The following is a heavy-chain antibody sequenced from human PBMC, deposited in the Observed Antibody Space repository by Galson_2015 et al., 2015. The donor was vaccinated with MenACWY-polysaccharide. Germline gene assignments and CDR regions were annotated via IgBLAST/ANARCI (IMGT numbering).Heavy chain of an antibody. CDR2: LNPNSGNT. Sequence: SVKVACKASGYTFTSSDINWVRQATGQGLEWMGWLNPNSGNTGYAQKFQGRVTMTRNTSISTAYMELSGLRSEDTAVYYCARGDPYYDFWSGSTKWYYYYYMDVWVKGTTVTVSS. D-gene: IGHD3-3*01. CDR3: ARGDPYYDFWSGSTKWYYYYYMDV. V-gene: IGHV1-8*01. CDR1: GYTFTSSD. J-gene: IGHJ6*03.